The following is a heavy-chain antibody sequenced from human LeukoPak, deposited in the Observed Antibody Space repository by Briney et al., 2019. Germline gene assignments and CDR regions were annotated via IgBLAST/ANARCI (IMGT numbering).Heavy chain of an antibody. V-gene: IGHV3-23*01. Sequence: PGGSLRLSCAASGFTFSSYAMSWVRQAPGKGLEWVSAISNSGGSTYDAESVKGRFTISRDKSQNTLYLQMASLRAEDTAVYYCARQLGYCSSGTCYFDYWGQGTLVTVSS. CDR2: ISNSGGST. CDR1: GFTFSSYA. J-gene: IGHJ4*02. CDR3: ARQLGYCSSGTCYFDY. D-gene: IGHD2-15*01.